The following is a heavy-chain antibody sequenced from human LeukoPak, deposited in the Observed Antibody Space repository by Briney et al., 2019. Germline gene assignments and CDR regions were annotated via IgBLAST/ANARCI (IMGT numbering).Heavy chain of an antibody. D-gene: IGHD3-10*01. Sequence: SETLSLTCTVSGGSISSSSYYWGWIRQPPGKGLEWIGSIYYSGSTYYNPPLKSRVTISVDTSKNQFSLKLSSVTAADTAVYYCARNYYGSGSYHEPFDYWGQGTLVTVSS. J-gene: IGHJ4*02. CDR1: GGSISSSSYY. V-gene: IGHV4-39*01. CDR3: ARNYYGSGSYHEPFDY. CDR2: IYYSGST.